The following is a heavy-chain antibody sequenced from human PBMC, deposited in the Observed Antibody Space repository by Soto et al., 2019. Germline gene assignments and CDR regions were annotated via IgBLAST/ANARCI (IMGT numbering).Heavy chain of an antibody. CDR3: AKEGVTMIVVD. D-gene: IGHD3-22*01. CDR2: ISYDGSNK. J-gene: IGHJ4*02. CDR1: GFTFSSYG. V-gene: IGHV3-30*18. Sequence: QVQLVESGGGVVQPGRSLRLSCAASGFTFSSYGMHWVRQAPGKGLEWVAVISYDGSNKYYADSVKGRFTISRDNSKNTLYLQMNSLRAEDTAVYYCAKEGVTMIVVDWGQGTLVTVSS.